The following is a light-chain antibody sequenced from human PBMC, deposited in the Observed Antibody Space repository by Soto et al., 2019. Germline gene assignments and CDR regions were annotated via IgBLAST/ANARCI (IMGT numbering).Light chain of an antibody. CDR2: DAS. Sequence: EGVLTQSPATLSLSPGERATLSCRTSQSISTYLAWYQQKPGQAPRLLIYDASRRATGIPARFSGSGSGTDFTLTISSLEPEDFAVYYCQLRSKWPPPFAAGTKVEI. J-gene: IGKJ4*01. CDR1: QSISTY. CDR3: QLRSKWPPP. V-gene: IGKV3-11*01.